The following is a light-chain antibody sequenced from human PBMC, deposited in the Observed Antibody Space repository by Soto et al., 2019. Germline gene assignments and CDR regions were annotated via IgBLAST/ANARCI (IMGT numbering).Light chain of an antibody. J-gene: IGLJ3*02. V-gene: IGLV1-44*01. CDR2: SNS. CDR3: AAWDDSLNGSWV. CDR1: SSNIGHNP. Sequence: QSVLTQPPSASGTPGQRVTISCSGSSSNIGHNPVNWYQQLPGTAPKLLIYSNSHRPSGVPDRFSGSKSGTSASLAISGLQSEDEADYYCAAWDDSLNGSWVFGGGTKVTVL.